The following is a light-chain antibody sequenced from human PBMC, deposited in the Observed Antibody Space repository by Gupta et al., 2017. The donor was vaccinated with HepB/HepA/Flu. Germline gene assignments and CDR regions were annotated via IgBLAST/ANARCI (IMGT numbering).Light chain of an antibody. V-gene: IGLV2-8*01. CDR1: SSDVGGYKY. J-gene: IGLJ3*02. CDR2: EVT. CDR3: SSYAGSNNWV. Sequence: SALTQPPSASGSPGPSVTISCTGTSSDVGGYKYVSWYQQHPGKAPKTMIYEVTKRPSGVPDRFSGSKSGNTASLTVSGLQAEDEADYYCSSYAGSNNWVFGGGTKLTVL.